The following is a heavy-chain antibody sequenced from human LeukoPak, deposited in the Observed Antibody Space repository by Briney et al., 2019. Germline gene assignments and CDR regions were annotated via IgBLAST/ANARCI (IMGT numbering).Heavy chain of an antibody. Sequence: SVKVSCKASGGTFSSYAISWVRQAPGQGLGWMGGIIPIFGTANYAQKFQGRVTMTRDTSISTAYMELSRLRSDDTAVYYCARDLTDYGSGGSSDPPDAFDIWGQGTMVTVSS. CDR3: ARDLTDYGSGGSSDPPDAFDI. CDR1: GGTFSSYA. D-gene: IGHD3-10*01. V-gene: IGHV1-69*05. J-gene: IGHJ3*02. CDR2: IIPIFGTA.